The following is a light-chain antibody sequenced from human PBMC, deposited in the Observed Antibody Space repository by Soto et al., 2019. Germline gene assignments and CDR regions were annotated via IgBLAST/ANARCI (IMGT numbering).Light chain of an antibody. Sequence: EIVLTQSPATLSLSPGERATLSCRASPSVTNFLAWYQQKPGQAPRLLIYRAFTRATGIPARFSGSGFGTDFTLTISSLQSEDFAVYYCQQYNNWPLTFGGGTKVDIK. V-gene: IGKV3-15*01. CDR1: PSVTNF. CDR3: QQYNNWPLT. CDR2: RAF. J-gene: IGKJ4*01.